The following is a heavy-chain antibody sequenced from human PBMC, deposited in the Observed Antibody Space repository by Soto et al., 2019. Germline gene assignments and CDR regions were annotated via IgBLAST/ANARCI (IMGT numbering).Heavy chain of an antibody. D-gene: IGHD3-10*01. CDR3: ATLADYFGSGSFPSYFDY. CDR1: GGTLSSYN. Sequence: GASVKVSRKASGGTLSSYNISWVRQAPGQGLEWMGRIIPILGIANYAQKFQGRVTITADKSTSTAYMELSSLRSEDTAVYYCATLADYFGSGSFPSYFDYWGQGTLVTVSS. CDR2: IIPILGIA. V-gene: IGHV1-69*02. J-gene: IGHJ4*02.